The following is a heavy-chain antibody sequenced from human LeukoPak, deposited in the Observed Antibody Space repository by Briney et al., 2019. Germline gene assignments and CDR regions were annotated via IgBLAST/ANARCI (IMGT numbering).Heavy chain of an antibody. Sequence: SETLSLTCTVSGGSISSGYYYWSWIRQPAGKGLEWIGRIYTSGSTNYNPSLKSRVTMSVDTSKNQFSLKLSSVTAADTAVYYCARGGGGSFDYWGRGTLVTVSS. CDR2: IYTSGST. V-gene: IGHV4-61*02. J-gene: IGHJ4*02. D-gene: IGHD2-21*01. CDR3: ARGGGGSFDY. CDR1: GGSISSGYYY.